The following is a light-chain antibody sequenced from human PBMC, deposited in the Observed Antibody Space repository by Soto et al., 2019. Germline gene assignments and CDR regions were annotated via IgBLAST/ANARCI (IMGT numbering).Light chain of an antibody. J-gene: IGLJ1*01. V-gene: IGLV1-40*01. CDR3: QSYDSSLSASHV. CDR1: SSNIGAGYA. Sequence: QSVLTQPPSVSGAPGQRVTISCTGSSSNIGAGYAVHWYQQLPGKAPKLLIYGNTNRPSGVPDRFSGSKSGTSASLAITGLQAEDEADYYCQSYDSSLSASHVFGGGTKLTVL. CDR2: GNT.